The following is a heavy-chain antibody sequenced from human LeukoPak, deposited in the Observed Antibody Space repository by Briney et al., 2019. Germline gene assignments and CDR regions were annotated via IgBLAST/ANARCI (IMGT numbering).Heavy chain of an antibody. D-gene: IGHD2-15*01. CDR1: GFTFSRYG. V-gene: IGHV3-30*02. J-gene: IGHJ6*03. CDR3: ARVLRYCSGGNCYSGGLGYMDV. Sequence: AGGSLRLSCAASGFTFSRYGMHWVRQAPGKGLEWVAFIRYDGSNKYYADSVKGRFTISRDNAKNSLFLQMNSLRAEDTAVYYCARVLRYCSGGNCYSGGLGYMDVWGKGTTVTISS. CDR2: IRYDGSNK.